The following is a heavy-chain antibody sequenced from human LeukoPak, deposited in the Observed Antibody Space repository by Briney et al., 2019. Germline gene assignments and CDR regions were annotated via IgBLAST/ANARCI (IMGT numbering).Heavy chain of an antibody. J-gene: IGHJ4*02. CDR2: IYYSGST. Sequence: SETLSLTCTVSGGSISSGDYYWSWIRQPPGKGLEWIGYIYYSGSTYYNPSLKSRVTISVDTSKNQFSLKLSSVSAADTAVYYCARVRGRGYFDYWGQGTLVTVSS. D-gene: IGHD1-26*01. CDR3: ARVRGRGYFDY. CDR1: GGSISSGDYY. V-gene: IGHV4-30-4*01.